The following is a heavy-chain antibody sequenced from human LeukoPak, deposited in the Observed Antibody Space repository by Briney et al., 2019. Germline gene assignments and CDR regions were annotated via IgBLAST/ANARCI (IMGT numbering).Heavy chain of an antibody. V-gene: IGHV1-69*13. CDR1: GGTFSSYA. CDR2: IIPIFGTA. J-gene: IGHJ4*02. Sequence: ASVKVSCKASGGTFSSYAISWVRQAPGQGLEWMGGIIPIFGTANYAQKFQGRVTITADESTSTAYIELSSLRSEDTAVYYCARVIIGDCSGGSCPFDYWGQGTLVTVSS. CDR3: ARVIIGDCSGGSCPFDY. D-gene: IGHD2-15*01.